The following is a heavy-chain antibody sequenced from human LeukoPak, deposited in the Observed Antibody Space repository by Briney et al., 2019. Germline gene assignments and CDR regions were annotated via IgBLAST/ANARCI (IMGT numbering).Heavy chain of an antibody. CDR2: ITTSGGST. V-gene: IGHV3-23*01. J-gene: IGHJ5*02. CDR3: AKGYSSS. D-gene: IGHD6-6*01. Sequence: PGGSLRLSCAASGFTFSSYAMSWVRQAPGKGLEWVSTITTSGGSTYYADSVKGRFTISRDISKNTVYLQMNSLRAEDTAVYYCAKGYSSSWGQGTLVTVSS. CDR1: GFTFSSYA.